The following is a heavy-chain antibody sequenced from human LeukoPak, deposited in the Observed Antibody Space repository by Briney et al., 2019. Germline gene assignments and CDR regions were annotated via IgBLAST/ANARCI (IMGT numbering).Heavy chain of an antibody. CDR1: GGSISSSRYY. D-gene: IGHD5-18*01. Sequence: PSETLSLTCTVSGGSISSSRYYWGWIRQPPGKSLEWIGSIYHSGSTYYNPSLKSRVTISVDTSKNQFSLKLSSVTAADTAVYYCATAYYSYGSFDYWGQGTLVTVSS. V-gene: IGHV4-39*07. CDR3: ATAYYSYGSFDY. CDR2: IYHSGST. J-gene: IGHJ4*02.